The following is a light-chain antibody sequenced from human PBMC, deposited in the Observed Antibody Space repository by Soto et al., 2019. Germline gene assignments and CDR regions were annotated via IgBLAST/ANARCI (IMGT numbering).Light chain of an antibody. Sequence: QSVLTQPPSVSGAPGQRVTISCTGSSSNIGAGYDVHWYQQLPGTAPKLLIYENNNRPSGVPDRLSGSKSGTSASLAITGLQAEHEADYYCQSYDSSLSAYVFGTGTKLTVL. CDR2: ENN. V-gene: IGLV1-40*01. CDR1: SSNIGAGYD. J-gene: IGLJ1*01. CDR3: QSYDSSLSAYV.